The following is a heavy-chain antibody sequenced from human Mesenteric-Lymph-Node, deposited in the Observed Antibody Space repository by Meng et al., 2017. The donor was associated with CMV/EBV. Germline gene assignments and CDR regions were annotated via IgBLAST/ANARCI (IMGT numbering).Heavy chain of an antibody. CDR3: ARAPY. Sequence: GESLKISCAASGFTFSDHYMDWVRQAPGKGLEWVANIKQDGSEKYYVDSVKGRFTISRDNAKNSLYLQMNSLRAEDTAVYYCARAPYWGQGTLVTVSS. J-gene: IGHJ4*02. V-gene: IGHV3-7*01. CDR1: GFTFSDHY. CDR2: IKQDGSEK.